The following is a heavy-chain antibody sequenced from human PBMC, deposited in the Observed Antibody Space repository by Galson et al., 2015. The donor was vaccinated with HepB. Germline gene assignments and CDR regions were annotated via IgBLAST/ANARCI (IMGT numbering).Heavy chain of an antibody. D-gene: IGHD1-26*01. CDR2: IIPILGIA. J-gene: IGHJ4*02. CDR1: GGTFSSYA. V-gene: IGHV1-69*04. Sequence: SVKVSCKASGGTFSSYAISWVRQAPGQGLEWMGRIIPILGIANYAQKFQGRVTITADKSTSTAYMELSSLRSEDTAVYYCARGLIVGATPDYWGQGTLVTVSS. CDR3: ARGLIVGATPDY.